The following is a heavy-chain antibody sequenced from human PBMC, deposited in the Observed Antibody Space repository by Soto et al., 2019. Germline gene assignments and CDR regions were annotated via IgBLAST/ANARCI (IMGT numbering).Heavy chain of an antibody. Sequence: GGSLRLSCAASGFTFSSYGMHWVRQAPGKGLEWVAVISYDGSNKYYADSVKGRFTISRDNSKNTLYLQMNSLRAEDTAVYYCAKGSGSYYYDYFDYWGQGTLVTVSS. CDR1: GFTFSSYG. V-gene: IGHV3-30*18. CDR3: AKGSGSYYYDYFDY. J-gene: IGHJ4*02. D-gene: IGHD1-26*01. CDR2: ISYDGSNK.